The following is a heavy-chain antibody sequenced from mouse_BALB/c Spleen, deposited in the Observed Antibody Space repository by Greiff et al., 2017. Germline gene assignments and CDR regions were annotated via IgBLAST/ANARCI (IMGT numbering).Heavy chain of an antibody. CDR1: GYSITSDYA. V-gene: IGHV3-2*02. J-gene: IGHJ4*01. CDR3: ARSGWLRAMDY. Sequence: VQLQQSGPGLVKPSQSLSLTCTVTGYSITSDYAWNWIRQFPGNKLEWMGYISYSGSTSYNPSLKSRISITRDTSKNQFFLQLNSVTTEDTATYYCARSGWLRAMDYWGQGTSVTVSS. CDR2: ISYSGST. D-gene: IGHD2-2*01.